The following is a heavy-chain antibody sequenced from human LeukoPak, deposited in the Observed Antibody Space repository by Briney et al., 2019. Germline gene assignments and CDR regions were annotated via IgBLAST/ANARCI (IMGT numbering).Heavy chain of an antibody. D-gene: IGHD4-17*01. CDR2: ISAYNGNT. J-gene: IGHJ4*02. CDR1: GYTFTSYG. Sequence: GASVKVSCKASGYTFTSYGISWVRQAPGQGLEWMGWISAYNGNTNYAQKLQGRVTMTTDTSTSTAYMELRSLRSDDTAVYYCARSERRKPTVTFDYWGQGTLVTVSS. CDR3: ARSERRKPTVTFDY. V-gene: IGHV1-18*01.